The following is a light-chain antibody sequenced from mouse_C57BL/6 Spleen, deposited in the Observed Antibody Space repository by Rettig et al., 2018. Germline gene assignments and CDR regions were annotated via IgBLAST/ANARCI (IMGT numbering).Light chain of an antibody. J-gene: IGKJ4*01. V-gene: IGKV5-43*01. CDR3: QQSNSWPFT. CDR2: YAS. Sequence: DIVLTQSPATLSVTPADSVSLSCSASQSISNNLHCYQQKSQGSPRLLIKYASQSISGIPSRFSASGSGTDFTLSINSVETEDFGMYFCQQSNSWPFTFGSGTKLEIK. CDR1: QSISNN.